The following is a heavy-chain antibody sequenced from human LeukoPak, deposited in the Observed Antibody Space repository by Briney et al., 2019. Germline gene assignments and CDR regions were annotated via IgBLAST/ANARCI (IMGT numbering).Heavy chain of an antibody. CDR2: NYSGGTT. CDR3: ARGPVTRFEI. J-gene: IGHJ3*02. V-gene: IGHV3-53*01. Sequence: PGGSLRLSWAASGFTVSSNYMSWVRQAPGKGLEWVSVNYSGGTTYYADSVKGRFTISRDNSNNTLYLQMNSLRAEDTAVYYCARGPVTRFEIWGQGTMVTVSS. D-gene: IGHD4-17*01. CDR1: GFTVSSNY.